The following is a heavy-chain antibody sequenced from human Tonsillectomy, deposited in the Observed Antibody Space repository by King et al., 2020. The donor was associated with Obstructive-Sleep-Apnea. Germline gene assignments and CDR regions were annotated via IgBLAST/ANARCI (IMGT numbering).Heavy chain of an antibody. D-gene: IGHD3-22*01. J-gene: IGHJ5*02. V-gene: IGHV3-30*04. CDR3: ARAGLKYYYDSSGYSYIRFDP. Sequence: QLVQSGGGVVQPGRSLRLSCAASGFTFSSYAMHWVRQAPGKGLEWVAVISYDGSNKYYADPVKGRFTISRDNSKNTLYLQMNSLRAEDTAVYYCARAGLKYYYDSSGYSYIRFDPWGQGTLVTVSS. CDR1: GFTFSSYA. CDR2: ISYDGSNK.